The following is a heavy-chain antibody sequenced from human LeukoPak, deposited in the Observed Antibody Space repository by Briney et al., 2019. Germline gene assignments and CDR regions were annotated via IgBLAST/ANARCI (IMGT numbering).Heavy chain of an antibody. V-gene: IGHV1-2*02. CDR2: ITPNSDGT. Sequence: GASVKVSCKTSGYTVTGYYIHWVRQAPGQGLEWMGWITPNSDGTDYAQKFQGRVTITRNTSISTAYMELSSLRSEDTAVYYCARGHRRPMVRSHRYYFDYWGQGTLVTVSS. CDR1: GYTVTGYY. J-gene: IGHJ4*02. D-gene: IGHD3-10*01. CDR3: ARGHRRPMVRSHRYYFDY.